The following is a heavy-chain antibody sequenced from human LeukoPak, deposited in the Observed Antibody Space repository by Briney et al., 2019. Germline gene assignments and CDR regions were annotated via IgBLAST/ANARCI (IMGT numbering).Heavy chain of an antibody. CDR3: ARDQEGFDY. V-gene: IGHV1-46*01. J-gene: IGHJ4*02. CDR2: IYPRDGST. CDR1: GYSHTSNY. Sequence: ASVKVSCKASGYSHTSNYIHWVRQAPGQGLEWMGMIYPRDGSTSYAQKFQGRVTVTRDTSTSTVHMELSGLRSEDTAVYYCARDQEGFDYWGQGTLVTVSS.